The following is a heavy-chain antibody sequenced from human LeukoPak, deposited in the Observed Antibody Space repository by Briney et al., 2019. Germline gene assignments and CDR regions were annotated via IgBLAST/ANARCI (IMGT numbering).Heavy chain of an antibody. Sequence: PGGSLRLSCAASGFSFSNSGMHWVRQAPGKGLEWVAGIWFGEGSQYYADSVKGRFIISRDNSKNTLFLEMNSLRAEDTAVYFCAKGGRGTSHYYFDYWGPGTLVTVSS. J-gene: IGHJ4*02. CDR1: GFSFSNSG. CDR2: IWFGEGSQ. D-gene: IGHD3-10*01. V-gene: IGHV3-30*02. CDR3: AKGGRGTSHYYFDY.